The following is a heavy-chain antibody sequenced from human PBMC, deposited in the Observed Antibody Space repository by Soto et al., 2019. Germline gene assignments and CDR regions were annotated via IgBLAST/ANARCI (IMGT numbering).Heavy chain of an antibody. D-gene: IGHD3-16*01. Sequence: SETLSLTCNISSSSISSYYWSWIRQPPGKGLEWIGYVYYTGSTLYNPSLKSRVTISVDMSKKEFSVRLSSVIAADTAVYYCARTRMIESWIDSWGQGTPVTVS. V-gene: IGHV4-59*01. CDR1: SSSISSYY. J-gene: IGHJ4*02. CDR2: VYYTGST. CDR3: ARTRMIESWIDS.